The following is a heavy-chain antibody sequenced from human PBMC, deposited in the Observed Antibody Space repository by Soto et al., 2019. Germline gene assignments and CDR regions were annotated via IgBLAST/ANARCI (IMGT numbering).Heavy chain of an antibody. J-gene: IGHJ4*02. V-gene: IGHV3-23*01. D-gene: IGHD4-17*01. Sequence: EVQLLESGGGLVQPGGSLRLSCAASGFTFSSYAMSWVRQAPGKGLEWVSSISGSGDDTHYADSVKGRFTISRVNSKNTLFLQMSRLRVEDTAVYYCAKRPTVTTSGCFDFCGQGNLVTVSS. CDR2: ISGSGDDT. CDR1: GFTFSSYA. CDR3: AKRPTVTTSGCFDF.